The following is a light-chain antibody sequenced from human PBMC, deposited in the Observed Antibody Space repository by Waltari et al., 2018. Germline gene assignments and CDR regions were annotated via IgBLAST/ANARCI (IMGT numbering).Light chain of an antibody. J-gene: IGLJ6*01. V-gene: IGLV1-44*01. CDR2: STH. CDR3: AAWDDSLSVYV. Sequence: LTQPPSASVTPGQRVTISCSGSTSTIGGTSVHWYQQLPGTAPNLLMFSTHQMPSGVPDRFSGSKSGTSASLAISELHSDDEGDYYCAAWDDSLSVYVFGSGTTVTVL. CDR1: TSTIGGTS.